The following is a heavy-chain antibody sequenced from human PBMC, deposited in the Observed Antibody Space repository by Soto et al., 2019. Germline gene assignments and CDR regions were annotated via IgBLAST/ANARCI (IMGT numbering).Heavy chain of an antibody. CDR2: INHSGST. CDR1: GGSFSGYY. Sequence: PSETLSLTCAVYGGSFSGYYWSWIRQPPGKGLEWIGEINHSGSTNYNPSLKSRVTISVDTSKNQFSLKLSPVTAADTAVYYCARDYVPRGFRYYDSSGPLDAFDIWGQGTMVTVSS. CDR3: ARDYVPRGFRYYDSSGPLDAFDI. V-gene: IGHV4-34*09. J-gene: IGHJ3*02. D-gene: IGHD3-22*01.